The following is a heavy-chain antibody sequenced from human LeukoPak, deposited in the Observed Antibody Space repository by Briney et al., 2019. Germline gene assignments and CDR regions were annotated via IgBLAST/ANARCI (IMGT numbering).Heavy chain of an antibody. J-gene: IGHJ5*02. CDR2: IYCSGST. V-gene: IGHV4-39*07. D-gene: IGHD6-19*01. Sequence: SETLSLTCTVSGGSISSSSYYWVRNRQAPGLGLEGIRSIYCSGSTYYNPSLKSRVNISVDTSKNQFSMKLSSVTAADTAMYYCARGTVAAESRSWVTPDKGWFDPWGQGTLVTVSS. CDR3: ARGTVAAESRSWVTPDKGWFDP. CDR1: GGSISSSSYY.